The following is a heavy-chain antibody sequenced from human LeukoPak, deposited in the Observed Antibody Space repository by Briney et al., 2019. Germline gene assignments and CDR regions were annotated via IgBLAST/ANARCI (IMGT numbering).Heavy chain of an antibody. D-gene: IGHD3-22*01. Sequence: GGSLRLSWAASGSTFSSYAMSWVRQAPGKGLEGVSAISGSGGSTYYADSVKGRFTISRDNSKNTLYLLMNSLRAEDTAVYYCAKMEDYYDSSGENYWGQGTLVTVSS. CDR3: AKMEDYYDSSGENY. J-gene: IGHJ4*02. V-gene: IGHV3-23*01. CDR1: GSTFSSYA. CDR2: ISGSGGST.